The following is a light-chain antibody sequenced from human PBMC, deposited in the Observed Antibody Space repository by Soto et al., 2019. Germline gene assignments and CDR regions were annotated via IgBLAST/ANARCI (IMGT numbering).Light chain of an antibody. CDR1: QSVSSN. CDR3: QQYNDWPLYT. J-gene: IGKJ2*01. V-gene: IGKV3-15*01. Sequence: EIVMTQSPATLSVSAGERATLSCRASQSVSSNSAWYQQKPGQAPRLLIYGASTRATGIPARFSGSGSGTEFTLTISSLQSEDFAVYHCQQYNDWPLYTFGQGTKLEIK. CDR2: GAS.